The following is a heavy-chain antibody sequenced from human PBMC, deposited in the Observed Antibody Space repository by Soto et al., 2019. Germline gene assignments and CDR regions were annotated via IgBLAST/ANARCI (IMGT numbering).Heavy chain of an antibody. CDR1: GGSISSSNW. Sequence: NPSETLSLTCAVSGGSISSSNWWSWVRQPPGKGLEWIGEIYHSGSTNHNPSLKSRVTISVDKPKNQFSLKLSSVTAADTAVYYCARAIGYCSGGSCYDDWGQGTLVTVST. CDR2: IYHSGST. J-gene: IGHJ4*02. CDR3: ARAIGYCSGGSCYDD. V-gene: IGHV4-4*02. D-gene: IGHD2-15*01.